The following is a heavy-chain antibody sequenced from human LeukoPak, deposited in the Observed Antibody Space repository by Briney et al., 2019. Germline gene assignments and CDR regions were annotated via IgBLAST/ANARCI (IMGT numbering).Heavy chain of an antibody. J-gene: IGHJ4*02. CDR1: GYTFTIYY. D-gene: IGHD2-2*01. CDR2: INPSGGST. CDR3: ARAAGTVVVPAASTFDY. Sequence: ASVKVSCKASGYTFTIYYMHWVRQAPGQGLEWMGIINPSGGSTSYAQKFQGRVTMTRDTSTSTVYMELSSLRSEDTAVYYCARAAGTVVVPAASTFDYWGQGTLVTVSS. V-gene: IGHV1-46*01.